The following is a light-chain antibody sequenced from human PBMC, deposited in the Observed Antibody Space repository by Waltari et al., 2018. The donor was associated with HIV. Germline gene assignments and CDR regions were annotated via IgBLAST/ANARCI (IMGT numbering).Light chain of an antibody. J-gene: IGLJ2*01. CDR1: RNDVGAYNF. V-gene: IGLV2-8*01. Sequence: QSALTQPPSASGSPGQSVTISCTVTRNDVGAYNFFSWYQHHPGKAPKLIIYEVSKRPSGVPDRFSASKSANTASLTVSGLQTEDEADYYCSSFTGVNTDVIFGGGTRLTVL. CDR3: SSFTGVNTDVI. CDR2: EVS.